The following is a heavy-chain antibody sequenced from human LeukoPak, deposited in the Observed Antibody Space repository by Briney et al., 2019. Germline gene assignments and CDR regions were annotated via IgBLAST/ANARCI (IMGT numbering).Heavy chain of an antibody. CDR3: ARDQQWLVRAFDI. J-gene: IGHJ3*02. D-gene: IGHD6-19*01. CDR2: INHSGST. V-gene: IGHV4-34*01. Sequence: PSETLSLTCAVYGGSFSGYYWSWIRQPPGKGLEWIGEINHSGSTNYNPSLKSRVTISVDTSKNQFSLKLSSVTAADTAVYYCARDQQWLVRAFDIWGQGTMVTVSS. CDR1: GGSFSGYY.